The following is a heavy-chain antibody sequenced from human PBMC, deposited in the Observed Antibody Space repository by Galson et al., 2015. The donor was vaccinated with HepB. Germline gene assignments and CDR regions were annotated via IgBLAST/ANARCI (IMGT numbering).Heavy chain of an antibody. CDR2: TRNKANSYTT. CDR3: ARRSGSYFYDY. V-gene: IGHV3-72*01. CDR1: GFTFSDHY. D-gene: IGHD1-26*01. Sequence: SLRLSCAASGFTFSDHYMDWVRQAPGKGLEWVGRTRNKANSYTTDYAASLKGRFTISRDDSKNSLYLQMNSLKTEDTAVYYCARRSGSYFYDYWGQGTLVTVSS. J-gene: IGHJ4*02.